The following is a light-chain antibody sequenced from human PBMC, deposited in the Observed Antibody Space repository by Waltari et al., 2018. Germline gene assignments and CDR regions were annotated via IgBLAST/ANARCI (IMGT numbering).Light chain of an antibody. Sequence: SFELTQPPSLSVSPGQTARITCSGDALSKQYAHWHQQRPGLAPILVIYKDSGRPSGFPDRFSGSSSGTTVTLTISGVQAEDEADYYCQSADSSGSVVFGGGTKLTVL. V-gene: IGLV3-25*03. CDR1: ALSKQY. J-gene: IGLJ2*01. CDR3: QSADSSGSVV. CDR2: KDS.